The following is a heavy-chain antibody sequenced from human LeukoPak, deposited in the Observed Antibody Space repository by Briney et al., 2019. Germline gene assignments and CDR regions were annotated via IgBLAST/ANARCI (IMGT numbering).Heavy chain of an antibody. CDR2: ISSSSSYI. J-gene: IGHJ4*02. D-gene: IGHD6-19*01. CDR1: GFTVSSYS. V-gene: IGHV3-21*01. Sequence: GGSLRLSCAASGFTVSSYSMNWVRQAPGKGLEWVSSISSSSSYIYYADSVKGRFTISRDNAKNSLYLQMNSLRAEDTAVYYCARDRAGVEAVAGPDNFDYWGQGTLVTVS. CDR3: ARDRAGVEAVAGPDNFDY.